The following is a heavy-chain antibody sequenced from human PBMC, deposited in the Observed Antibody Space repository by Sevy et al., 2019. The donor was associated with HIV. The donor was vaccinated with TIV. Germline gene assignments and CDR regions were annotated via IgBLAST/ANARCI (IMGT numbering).Heavy chain of an antibody. CDR3: ARVGIAAPGDYYYYMDV. CDR1: GFTFSKYS. D-gene: IGHD6-13*01. V-gene: IGHV3-74*01. CDR2: INSDGSST. Sequence: GGSLRLSCAASGFTFSKYSMSWVRQPPGKGLEWVSRINSDGSSTSYADSVKGRFTISRDNAKNTLYLQMNSLRAEDTAVYYCARVGIAAPGDYYYYMDVWGKGTTVTVSS. J-gene: IGHJ6*03.